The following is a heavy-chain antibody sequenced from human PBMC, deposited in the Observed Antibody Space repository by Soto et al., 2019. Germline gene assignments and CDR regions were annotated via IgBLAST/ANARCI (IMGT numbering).Heavy chain of an antibody. CDR3: AKDQDGHRYYYYYMDV. V-gene: IGHV3-30*18. J-gene: IGHJ6*03. Sequence: GGSLRLSCAASGFTFSSYGMHWVRQAPGKGLEWVAVISYDGSNKYHADSVKGRFTISRDNSKNTLYLQMNSLRAEDTAVYYCAKDQDGHRYYYYYMDVWGKGTTVTVSS. CDR1: GFTFSSYG. CDR2: ISYDGSNK. D-gene: IGHD2-15*01.